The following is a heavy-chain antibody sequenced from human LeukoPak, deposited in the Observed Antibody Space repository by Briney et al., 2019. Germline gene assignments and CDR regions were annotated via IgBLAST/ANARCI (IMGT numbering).Heavy chain of an antibody. J-gene: IGHJ6*03. CDR2: IYTSGST. D-gene: IGHD3-3*01. CDR1: GGSLSSYY. Sequence: PSGTLSLTCTVSGGSLSSYYRSWIRQPAGKGLEWIGRIYTSGSTNYNPSLKSRVTISVDKSKNQFSLKLSSVTAADTAVYYCAGGRITIFGVVPRHYYYYMDVWGKGTTVTVSS. V-gene: IGHV4-4*07. CDR3: AGGRITIFGVVPRHYYYYMDV.